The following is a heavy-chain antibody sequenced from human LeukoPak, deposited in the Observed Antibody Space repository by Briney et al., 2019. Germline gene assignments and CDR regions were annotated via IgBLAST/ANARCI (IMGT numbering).Heavy chain of an antibody. CDR2: IYYRGNT. CDR1: GGSISTYS. J-gene: IGHJ4*02. V-gene: IGHV4-59*01. Sequence: PSETLSLTCTVSGGSISTYSWSWIRQPPGKGLEWIGYIYYRGNTNYNPSLKSRITISLDTSKNQFSLKLSSVTAADTAVYYCARVRLVGYDILTGYYSFDYWGQGTLVTVSS. CDR3: ARVRLVGYDILTGYYSFDY. D-gene: IGHD3-9*01.